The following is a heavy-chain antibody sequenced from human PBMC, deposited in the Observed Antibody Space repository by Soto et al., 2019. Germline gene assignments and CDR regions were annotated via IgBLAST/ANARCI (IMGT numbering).Heavy chain of an antibody. J-gene: IGHJ5*02. V-gene: IGHV3-23*01. CDR3: AKNIAARRFHWLDP. CDR1: GFTFSSYA. D-gene: IGHD6-6*01. Sequence: GGSLRLSCAASGFTFSSYAMSWVRQAPGKGLEWVSAISGSGGSTYYADSVKGRFTISRDNSKNTLYLQMNSLRAEDTAVYYCAKNIAARRFHWLDPSGPGTLVTVYS. CDR2: ISGSGGST.